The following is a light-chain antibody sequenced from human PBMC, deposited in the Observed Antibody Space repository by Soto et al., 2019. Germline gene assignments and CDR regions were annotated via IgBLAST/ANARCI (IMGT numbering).Light chain of an antibody. Sequence: QSVLTQPPSVSAAPGQNVTISCSGTSSNIGNNYVSWYQHLPGTAPRILIYDNYKRPSGIPDRFSGFKSGTSATLGITGLQTGDEADYYCGTWDTSLRAYVFGTGTKGTVL. CDR3: GTWDTSLRAYV. V-gene: IGLV1-51*01. J-gene: IGLJ1*01. CDR1: SSNIGNNY. CDR2: DNY.